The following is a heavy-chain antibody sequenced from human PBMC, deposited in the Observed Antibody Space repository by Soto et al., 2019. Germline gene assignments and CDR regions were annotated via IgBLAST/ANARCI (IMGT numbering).Heavy chain of an antibody. Sequence: GGSLRLSCAASGFTFSDFYMNWMRQAPGKGLEWVSYISSSSSTIHYADSVKGRFTISRDNAKNSLYLQMNSLRVEDTAVYYCARSSRSWIGLFDYWGQGTLVTVS. V-gene: IGHV3-11*01. CDR2: ISSSSSTI. D-gene: IGHD6-6*01. J-gene: IGHJ4*02. CDR3: ARSSRSWIGLFDY. CDR1: GFTFSDFY.